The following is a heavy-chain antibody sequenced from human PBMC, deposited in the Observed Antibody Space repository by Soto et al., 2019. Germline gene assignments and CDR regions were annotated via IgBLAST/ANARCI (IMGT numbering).Heavy chain of an antibody. Sequence: QEQLVQSGAEVKKSGSSVKVSRKDTGGLFSSYAVSWVRQAPGQGLEWMGGIIPVFDTTYYAQKFQGKVTITADESTNTAYMELSGLRSEDTAMYYCARGGSGYVWFNEYWGQGTLVTVSS. CDR3: ARGGSGYVWFNEY. V-gene: IGHV1-69*01. J-gene: IGHJ4*02. CDR2: IIPVFDTT. D-gene: IGHD3-22*01. CDR1: GGLFSSYA.